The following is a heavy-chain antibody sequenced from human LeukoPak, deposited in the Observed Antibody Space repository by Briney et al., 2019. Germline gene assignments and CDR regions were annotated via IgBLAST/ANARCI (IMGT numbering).Heavy chain of an antibody. D-gene: IGHD3-10*01. V-gene: IGHV4-34*01. CDR1: GGSFSGYY. CDR2: INHSGGT. CDR3: ARAHSTRGAFDI. J-gene: IGHJ3*02. Sequence: SETLSLTCAVYGGSFSGYYWSWIRQPPGKGLEWIGEINHSGGTNYNPSLKSRVTISVDTSKNQFSLKLSSVTAADTAVYYCARAHSTRGAFDIWGQGTMVTVSS.